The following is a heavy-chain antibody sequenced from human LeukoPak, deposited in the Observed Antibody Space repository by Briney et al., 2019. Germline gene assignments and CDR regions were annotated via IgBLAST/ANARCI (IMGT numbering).Heavy chain of an antibody. CDR1: GFTFDDYA. D-gene: IGHD3-10*01. V-gene: IGHV3-9*01. Sequence: GGSLRLSCAASGFTFDDYAMHWVRQGPGKGLEWVSGISWNSRSIGYADSVRGRFTISRDNAKNSLYLQMNSLRAEDTALYYCAKSLGMDGDINHWGQGTLVTVSS. CDR2: ISWNSRSI. CDR3: AKSLGMDGDINH. J-gene: IGHJ4*02.